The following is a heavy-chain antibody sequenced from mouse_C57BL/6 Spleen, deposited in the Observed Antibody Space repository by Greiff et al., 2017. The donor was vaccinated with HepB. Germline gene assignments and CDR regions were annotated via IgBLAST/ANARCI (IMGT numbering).Heavy chain of an antibody. CDR2: IRNKANGYTT. Sequence: DVMLVESGGGLVQPGGSLSLSCAASGFTFTDYYMSWVRQPPGKALEWLGFIRNKANGYTTEYSASVKGRFTISRDNSQSILYLQMNALRAEDSATYDCARFPYDGQAWFAYWGQGTLVTVSA. CDR1: GFTFTDYY. D-gene: IGHD2-3*01. CDR3: ARFPYDGQAWFAY. J-gene: IGHJ3*01. V-gene: IGHV7-3*01.